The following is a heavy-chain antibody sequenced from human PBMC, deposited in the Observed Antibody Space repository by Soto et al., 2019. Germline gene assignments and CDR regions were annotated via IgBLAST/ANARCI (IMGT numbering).Heavy chain of an antibody. V-gene: IGHV3-23*01. CDR2: ISVSGGST. Sequence: GGSLRLSCAASGFTFSSYAMSWVRQAPGKGLAWVSGISVSGGSTYYADSVKGRLTISRDNSKNTLYLQMNSLRAEDTAVYYCASNTRYDPPDYWGQGTLVTVSS. J-gene: IGHJ4*02. CDR3: ASNTRYDPPDY. CDR1: GFTFSSYA. D-gene: IGHD3-16*01.